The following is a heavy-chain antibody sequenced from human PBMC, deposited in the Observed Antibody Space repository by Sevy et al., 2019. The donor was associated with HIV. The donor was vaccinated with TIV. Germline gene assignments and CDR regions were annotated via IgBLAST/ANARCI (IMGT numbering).Heavy chain of an antibody. Sequence: GGSLRLSCAASGFTFNTYGMHWVRQTPGKGLEWVAVISYDGTDTYYADSVKGRFNIAKDNSKNTLSLQMNRLRVEDTAVYYCAKAAIVVVSASPNCFDSWGRGTVVTVSS. CDR3: AKAAIVVVSASPNCFDS. CDR2: ISYDGTDT. J-gene: IGHJ4*02. V-gene: IGHV3-30*18. CDR1: GFTFNTYG. D-gene: IGHD2-21*02.